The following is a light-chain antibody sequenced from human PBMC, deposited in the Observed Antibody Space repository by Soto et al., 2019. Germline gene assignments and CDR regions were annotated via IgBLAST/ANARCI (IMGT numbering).Light chain of an antibody. Sequence: DIQMTQSPSTLSASVGDRVTITCRASQSISSWLAWYQQKPGKAPKVLIYQASYLESGVPSRFSGSGSGTEFTLTISSLQPDDFATYYCQQYNSYSETYGQGTKVEIK. CDR1: QSISSW. V-gene: IGKV1-5*03. J-gene: IGKJ1*01. CDR3: QQYNSYSET. CDR2: QAS.